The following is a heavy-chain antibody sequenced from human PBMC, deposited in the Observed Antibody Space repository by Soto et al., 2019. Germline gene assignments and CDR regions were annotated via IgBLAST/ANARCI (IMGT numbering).Heavy chain of an antibody. J-gene: IGHJ6*02. Sequence: PSETLSLTCTVSGGSVSSESQYWSWIRQTQGKGLEWIGYIYYTGSTNYNPPPKDRVTMSVDTSSDQVSLRLRSGTRADTAVYYCARGQYDFRSGSYYYAMDVWGQGTKVTVSS. V-gene: IGHV4-61*01. CDR2: IYYTGST. D-gene: IGHD3-3*01. CDR1: GGSVSSESQY. CDR3: ARGQYDFRSGSYYYAMDV.